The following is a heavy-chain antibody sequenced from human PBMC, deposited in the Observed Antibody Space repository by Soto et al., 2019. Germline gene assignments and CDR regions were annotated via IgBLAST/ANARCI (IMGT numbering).Heavy chain of an antibody. V-gene: IGHV3-23*01. CDR1: GFTFSSYA. CDR3: AKDYRPVGIWGSPDAFDI. CDR2: ISGSGGST. D-gene: IGHD3-16*01. J-gene: IGHJ3*02. Sequence: EVQLLESGGGLVQPGGSLRLSCAASGFTFSSYAMSWVRQAPGKGLEWVSAISGSGGSTYYADSVKGRFTISRDNSKNTLYLQMNSLRAEDTAVYYCAKDYRPVGIWGSPDAFDIWGQGTMVTVSS.